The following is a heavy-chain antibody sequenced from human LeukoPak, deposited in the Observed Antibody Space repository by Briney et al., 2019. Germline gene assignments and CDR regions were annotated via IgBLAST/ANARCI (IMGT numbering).Heavy chain of an antibody. J-gene: IGHJ4*02. V-gene: IGHV5-51*01. Sequence: GESLKISCKGSGFTFSNYWIAWVRQMPGKGLKWMGIIYPGDSDARYSPSFQGQVTISADKSISTAYLQWSSLKASDTAMYYCARRRDLYSGSYYTFDYWGQGTLVTVSS. CDR1: GFTFSNYW. CDR3: ARRRDLYSGSYYTFDY. D-gene: IGHD1-26*01. CDR2: IYPGDSDA.